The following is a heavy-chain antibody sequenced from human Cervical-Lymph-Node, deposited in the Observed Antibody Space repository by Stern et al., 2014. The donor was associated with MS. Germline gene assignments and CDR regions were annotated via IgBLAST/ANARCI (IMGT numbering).Heavy chain of an antibody. Sequence: EVQLVESGGGLVQPGGSLRLSCGASGFTVSSAYMSWVRQAPGTGLEWVSVMYSGGSTFYADTVEGRFTISRDTAKNTLYLQMNGLRTEDTAVYYCARDREATLNYFDNGGQGTRVTVSS. D-gene: IGHD5-12*01. CDR2: MYSGGST. CDR1: GFTVSSAY. J-gene: IGHJ4*02. V-gene: IGHV3-66*02. CDR3: ARDREATLNYFDN.